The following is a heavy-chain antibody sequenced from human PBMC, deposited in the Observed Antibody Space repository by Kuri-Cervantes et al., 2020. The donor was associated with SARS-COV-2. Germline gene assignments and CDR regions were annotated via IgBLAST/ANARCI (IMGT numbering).Heavy chain of an antibody. J-gene: IGHJ4*02. CDR1: GFTFSDCY. D-gene: IGHD2-2*01. CDR3: AKFYRDIVVVPAARGFYFDY. Sequence: GGSLRLSCAASGFTFSDCYMSWIRQAPGKGLEWVSYISSSGSTIYYADSVKGRFTISRDNAKNSLYLQMNSLRAEDTAVYYCAKFYRDIVVVPAARGFYFDYWGQGTLVTVSS. V-gene: IGHV3-11*01. CDR2: ISSSGSTI.